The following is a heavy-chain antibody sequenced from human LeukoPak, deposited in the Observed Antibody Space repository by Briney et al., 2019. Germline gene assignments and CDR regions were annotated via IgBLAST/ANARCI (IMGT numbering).Heavy chain of an antibody. CDR3: ARDLDFWSGYLV. J-gene: IGHJ3*01. Sequence: PGGSLRLSCAASGFVFSDYNINWVRQAPGKGLEWVAFISSSSRYIYYADSLQGRVAISRDNAKNSLDLQLNSLRAEDTAVYYCARDLDFWSGYLVWGQGTMVTVSS. V-gene: IGHV3-21*06. D-gene: IGHD3-3*01. CDR1: GFVFSDYN. CDR2: ISSSSRYI.